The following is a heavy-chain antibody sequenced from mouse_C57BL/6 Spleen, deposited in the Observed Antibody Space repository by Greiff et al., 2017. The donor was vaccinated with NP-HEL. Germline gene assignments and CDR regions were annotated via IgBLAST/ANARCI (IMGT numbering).Heavy chain of an antibody. CDR3: ARGGYGNYHYYAMDY. Sequence: QVQLQQSGAELARPGASVKLSCKASGYTFTSYGISWVKQRTGQGLEWIGEIDPRSGNTYYNEKFKGKATLTADKSSSTAYMELRSLTSEDSAVYFCARGGYGNYHYYAMDYWGQGTSVTVSS. D-gene: IGHD2-1*01. CDR1: GYTFTSYG. CDR2: IDPRSGNT. J-gene: IGHJ4*01. V-gene: IGHV1-81*01.